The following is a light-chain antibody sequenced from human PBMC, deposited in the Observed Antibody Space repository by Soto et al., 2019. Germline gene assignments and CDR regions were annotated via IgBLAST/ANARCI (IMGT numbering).Light chain of an antibody. Sequence: QSALTQPASVSGSPGQSIAISCTGTSSDVGGYNYVSWYQQHPGKAPKLIIYDVTTRPPGVSDRFSGSKSGNTASLTISGLQAEDEADYYCSSYTTISSYVFGTGTKVTVL. CDR2: DVT. CDR1: SSDVGGYNY. J-gene: IGLJ1*01. V-gene: IGLV2-14*01. CDR3: SSYTTISSYV.